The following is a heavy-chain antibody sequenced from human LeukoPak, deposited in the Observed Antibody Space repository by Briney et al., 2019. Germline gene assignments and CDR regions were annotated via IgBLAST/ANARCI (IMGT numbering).Heavy chain of an antibody. CDR1: GFTFSSYG. CDR3: AREVGSYAGYFDY. CDR2: ISSSSSTI. V-gene: IGHV3-48*01. J-gene: IGHJ4*02. Sequence: GGSLRLSCAASGFTFSSYGMNWVRQAPGKGLEWVSYISSSSSTIYYADSVKGRFTISRDNAKNSLYLQMNSLRAEDTAVYYCAREVGSYAGYFDYWGQGTLVTVSS. D-gene: IGHD1-26*01.